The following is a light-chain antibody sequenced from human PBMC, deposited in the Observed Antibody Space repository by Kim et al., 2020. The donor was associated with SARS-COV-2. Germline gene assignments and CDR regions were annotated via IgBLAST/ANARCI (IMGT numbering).Light chain of an antibody. J-gene: IGLJ3*02. Sequence: LSGTFRSGIKVGIYRIYWYQQKPGSPPQYLLRYQSDSDNQQGSGVPSRFSGSKDASANAGILLISGLQSEDEADYFCMIWYSSAWVFGGGTQLTVL. CDR2: YQSDSDN. CDR1: SGIKVGIYR. V-gene: IGLV5-45*01. CDR3: MIWYSSAWV.